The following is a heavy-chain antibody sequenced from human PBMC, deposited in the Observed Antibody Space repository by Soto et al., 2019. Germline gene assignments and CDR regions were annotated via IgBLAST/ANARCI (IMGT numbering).Heavy chain of an antibody. D-gene: IGHD6-13*01. V-gene: IGHV4-4*02. CDR3: ARARATIAAAAIFDC. J-gene: IGHJ4*02. CDR2: VYRTGST. CDR1: GGSISTSNW. Sequence: SETLSLTCAVSGGSISTSNWWSWVRQPPGKGLEWIGEVYRTGSTTYNPSLESRLTISVDKSKNQFSLKLTSVTAADTAVYYGARARATIAAAAIFDCWGQGTLVTVSS.